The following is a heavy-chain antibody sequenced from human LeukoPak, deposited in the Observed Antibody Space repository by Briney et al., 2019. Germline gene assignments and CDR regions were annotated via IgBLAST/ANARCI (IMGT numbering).Heavy chain of an antibody. CDR1: GYTFTSYY. J-gene: IGHJ5*02. CDR3: ARGVNMITFGGVIVIPVLWWFDP. CDR2: INPSGGST. V-gene: IGHV1-46*01. D-gene: IGHD3-16*02. Sequence: GASVKDSCKASGYTFTSYYMHWVRQAPGQGLEWMGIINPSGGSTSYAQKFQGRVTMTRDTSTSTVYMELSSLRSEDTAVYYCARGVNMITFGGVIVIPVLWWFDPWGQGTLVTVSS.